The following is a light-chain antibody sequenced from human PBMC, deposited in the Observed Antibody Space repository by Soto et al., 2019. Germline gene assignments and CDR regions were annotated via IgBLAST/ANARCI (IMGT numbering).Light chain of an antibody. Sequence: NLSCRTCHTVSSSYLAGYPQKPGQAPRLLIYDASNRATGIPARFSGSGSGTGFTLSISGLGPADVAVYRCHQLFCYLTFGRGTKVDIK. CDR1: HTVSSSY. V-gene: IGKV3D-20*02. CDR3: HQLFCYLT. CDR2: DAS. J-gene: IGKJ4*02.